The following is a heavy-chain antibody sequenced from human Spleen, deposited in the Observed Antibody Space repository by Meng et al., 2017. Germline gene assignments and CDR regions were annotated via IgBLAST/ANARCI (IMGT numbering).Heavy chain of an antibody. CDR2: INPKSGDT. CDR1: GYTFTSYG. J-gene: IGHJ4*02. CDR3: ARDEDISAAGKLFGDY. Sequence: ASVKVSCKASGYTFTSYGISWVRQAPGQGPEWMGRINPKSGDTHYAQRFQGRVTMTGDTSISTAYMELSGLRSDDTAMYYCARDEDISAAGKLFGDYWGQGTLVTVSS. D-gene: IGHD6-13*01. V-gene: IGHV1-2*06.